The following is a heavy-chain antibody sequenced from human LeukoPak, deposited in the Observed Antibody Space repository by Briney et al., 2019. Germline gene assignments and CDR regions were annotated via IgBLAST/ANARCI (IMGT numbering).Heavy chain of an antibody. CDR2: INHSGST. D-gene: IGHD3-9*01. CDR1: GGSISSNNW. J-gene: IGHJ4*02. CDR3: ARAGVRYFDVDY. V-gene: IGHV4-4*02. Sequence: SGTLSLTCAVSGGSISSNNWWGWVRQPPGKGLEWIGEINHSGSTNYNPSLKSRVTISVDTSKNQFSLKLSSVTAADTAVYYCARAGVRYFDVDYWGQGTLVTVSS.